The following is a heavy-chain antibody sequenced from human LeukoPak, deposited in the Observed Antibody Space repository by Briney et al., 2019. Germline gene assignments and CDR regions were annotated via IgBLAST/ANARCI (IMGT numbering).Heavy chain of an antibody. J-gene: IGHJ4*02. CDR3: AKGGTGYSRPLPIRGPYYFDY. Sequence: PGGSLRLSCAASGFTFSSYAMHWVRQAPGKGLEWVTFIRNDGSNKYYADSVKGRFTISRDNSKNTLYLQMNSLRAEDTAVYYCAKGGTGYSRPLPIRGPYYFDYWGQGTLVTVSS. CDR1: GFTFSSYA. CDR2: IRNDGSNK. V-gene: IGHV3-30*02. D-gene: IGHD3-16*01.